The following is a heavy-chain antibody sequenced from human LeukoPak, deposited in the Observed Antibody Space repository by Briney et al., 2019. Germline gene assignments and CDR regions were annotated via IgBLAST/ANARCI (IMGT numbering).Heavy chain of an antibody. CDR2: IYYSGST. CDR1: GGPISSYY. Sequence: SETLSLTCTVSGGPISSYYWSWIRQPPREGLEWIGYIYYSGSTNYNPSLNSRVTISVDTSNIQSTLQLSSVTAADTAVYYCARNTAALSHTTIWGQGTLVTVFS. D-gene: IGHD6-13*01. J-gene: IGHJ4*02. CDR3: ARNTAALSHTTI. V-gene: IGHV4-59*08.